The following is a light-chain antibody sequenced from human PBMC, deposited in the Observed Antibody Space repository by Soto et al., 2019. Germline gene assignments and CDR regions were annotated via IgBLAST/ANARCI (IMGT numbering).Light chain of an antibody. CDR2: DVS. J-gene: IGLJ2*01. CDR3: SSYTSSSTVV. Sequence: ALTQPASVSGSPGQSITISCTGTSSDVGGYNYVSWYQQHPGKAPKLMICDVSNRPSGVSNRFSGSKSGNTASLTISGLQAEDEADYYCSSYTSSSTVVFGGGTKVTVL. V-gene: IGLV2-14*01. CDR1: SSDVGGYNY.